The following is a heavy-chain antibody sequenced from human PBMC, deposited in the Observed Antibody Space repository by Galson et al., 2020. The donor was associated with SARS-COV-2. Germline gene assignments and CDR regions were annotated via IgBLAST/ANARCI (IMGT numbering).Heavy chain of an antibody. CDR1: DVSMTSYY. D-gene: IGHD2-21*01. CDR3: ARDPAPLYGDNYYYGMDV. Sequence: ETSETLSLTCSVSDVSMTSYYWSWIRQPPGKGLEWIGYISYSGRTNYNPSLRSRVTMLVDLSKNQFSLKLSSVTAADTAVYYCARDPAPLYGDNYYYGMDVWGRGTTVTVSS. J-gene: IGHJ6*02. CDR2: ISYSGRT. V-gene: IGHV4-59*01.